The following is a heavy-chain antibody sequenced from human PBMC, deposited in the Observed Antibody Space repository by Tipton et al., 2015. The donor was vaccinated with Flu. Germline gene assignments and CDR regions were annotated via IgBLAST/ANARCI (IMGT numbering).Heavy chain of an antibody. CDR2: ISTTGTFV. CDR3: TRDRGGHCSASSCSSQYYYYGMDV. V-gene: IGHV3-21*01. CDR1: GFTFSNYS. D-gene: IGHD2-15*01. J-gene: IGHJ6*02. Sequence: SLRLSCVASGFTFSNYSMNWVRQAPGKGLEWVSSISTTGTFVYYTDSVKGRFTISRDSAKKSLYLQVNNLRAEDTAVYYCTRDRGGHCSASSCSSQYYYYGMDVWGQGTTVTVSS.